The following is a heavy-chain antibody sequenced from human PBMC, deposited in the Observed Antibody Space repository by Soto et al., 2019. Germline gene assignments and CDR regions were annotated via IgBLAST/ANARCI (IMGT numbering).Heavy chain of an antibody. CDR1: GFTFSSYA. J-gene: IGHJ4*02. V-gene: IGHV3-23*01. CDR3: EKGRGQNWYFDY. Sequence: EVQLLESGGGSVQPGGSLRLSCAASGFTFSSYAMHWVRRPPGKGLEWVSSISGSGGTAYYADSVKGRFSISRDSLVNTLYLQMNSLRAEDTAVYYCEKGRGQNWYFDYWGQGTLVTGSP. D-gene: IGHD1-1*01. CDR2: ISGSGGTA.